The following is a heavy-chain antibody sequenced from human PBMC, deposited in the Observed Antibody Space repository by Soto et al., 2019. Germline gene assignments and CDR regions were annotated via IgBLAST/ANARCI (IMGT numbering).Heavy chain of an antibody. CDR2: ISAYNGNT. Sequence: QVQLVQSGAEVKKPGASVKVSCKASGYTFTSYGISWVRQAPGQGPEWMGWISAYNGNTNYAQKLQGRVTMTTDTSTSTAYMELRSLRSDDTAVYYCARDFRDVAPPYYYGMDVWGQGTTVTVSS. CDR1: GYTFTSYG. CDR3: ARDFRDVAPPYYYGMDV. J-gene: IGHJ6*02. D-gene: IGHD5-12*01. V-gene: IGHV1-18*04.